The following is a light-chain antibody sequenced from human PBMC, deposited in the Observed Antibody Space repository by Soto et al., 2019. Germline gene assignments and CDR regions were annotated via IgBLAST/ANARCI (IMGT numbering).Light chain of an antibody. Sequence: IVLTQSPGTLSFSPGERATLSCRASQSVSSSYLAWYQQKPGQAPRLLIYDASSRATGIPDRFSGSGSGTDFTLTISRLEPDDFAVYYCQQYGSSRLTFVQGTKVEIX. J-gene: IGKJ1*01. CDR3: QQYGSSRLT. CDR1: QSVSSSY. V-gene: IGKV3-20*01. CDR2: DAS.